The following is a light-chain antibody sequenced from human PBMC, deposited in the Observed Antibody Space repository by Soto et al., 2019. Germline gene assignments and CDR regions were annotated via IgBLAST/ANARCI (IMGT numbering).Light chain of an antibody. Sequence: DIQMTQSPSSLSASVGDRVTITCRASQGIGNDLAWYQQKPGKVPQNLIYDASTLRSGVPSRFSGSGSGTDFTLTISSLQPEDVATYCCQKYYTAPETFGQGNQVAIK. CDR1: QGIGND. V-gene: IGKV1-27*01. CDR2: DAS. CDR3: QKYYTAPET. J-gene: IGKJ1*01.